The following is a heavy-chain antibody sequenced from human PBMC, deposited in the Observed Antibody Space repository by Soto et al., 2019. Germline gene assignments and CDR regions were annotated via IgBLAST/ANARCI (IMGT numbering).Heavy chain of an antibody. CDR2: ISSGGRHQ. CDR3: AKDAVPGPPDYFDF. CDR1: GFTVSDYE. Sequence: QVHLVESGGGVVQPGRSLRLSCVGSGFTVSDYEIHWVRQAPGKGLDWVAVISSGGRHQFYTDSVRGRFTISRDDSKNTVYLQMNNLTPQDAAIYYCAKDAVPGPPDYFDFWGQGTLVTVSS. J-gene: IGHJ4*02. D-gene: IGHD6-19*01. V-gene: IGHV3-30*04.